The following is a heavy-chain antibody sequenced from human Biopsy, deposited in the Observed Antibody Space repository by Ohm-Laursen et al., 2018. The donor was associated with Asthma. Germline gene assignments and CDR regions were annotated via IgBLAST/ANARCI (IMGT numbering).Heavy chain of an antibody. D-gene: IGHD3-9*01. V-gene: IGHV1-3*01. CDR2: INAGNGNT. J-gene: IGHJ3*02. CDR3: ARTYYDFLTGQVNDVFAI. CDR1: GYTFINYA. Sequence: SVKVSCKASGYTFINYAIHWVRQAPGQRLEWMGWINAGNGNTKYSQKFQGRVTITRDTSASTAYMDLSSLRSEDTAVYYCARTYYDFLTGQVNDVFAIWGQGTMVPVSS.